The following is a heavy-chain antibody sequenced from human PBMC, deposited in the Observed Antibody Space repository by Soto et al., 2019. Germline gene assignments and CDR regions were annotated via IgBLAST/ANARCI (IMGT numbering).Heavy chain of an antibody. V-gene: IGHV1-69*13. Sequence: SLKVSRKAAGGSFSSYPISWGIHAPGQGLEWMGGIIPIFGTANYAQKFQGRVTITADESTSTAYMELSSLRSEDTAVYYCASRGYDSSGYYYYYYGMDVWGQGTTVTVSS. CDR1: GGSFSSYP. CDR3: ASRGYDSSGYYYYYYGMDV. D-gene: IGHD3-22*01. J-gene: IGHJ6*02. CDR2: IIPIFGTA.